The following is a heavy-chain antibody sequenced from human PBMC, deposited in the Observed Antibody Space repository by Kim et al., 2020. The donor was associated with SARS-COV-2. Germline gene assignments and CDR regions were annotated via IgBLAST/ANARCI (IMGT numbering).Heavy chain of an antibody. CDR3: ARSESGYSNGWSLDY. CDR2: ITGSSSTI. Sequence: GGSLRLSCVASGFTFSSYSMIWVRQAPGRGLEWLAYITGSSSTIYYADSPKGRFTVSRDNAKNSLFLQMNSLRDEDTAVYYCARSESGYSNGWSLDYWGQGTLVAVSS. D-gene: IGHD6-25*01. V-gene: IGHV3-48*02. J-gene: IGHJ4*02. CDR1: GFTFSSYS.